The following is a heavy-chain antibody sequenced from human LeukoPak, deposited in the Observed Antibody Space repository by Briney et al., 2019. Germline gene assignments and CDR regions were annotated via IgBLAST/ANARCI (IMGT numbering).Heavy chain of an antibody. CDR1: GYTFTCYY. CDR2: INPNSGGT. CDR3: ARGRPSSGWYSYDY. V-gene: IGHV1-2*04. Sequence: ASVKVSCKASGYTFTCYYMHWVRQAPGQGLEWMGWINPNSGGTNYAQKFQGWVTMTRDTSISTAYMELSRLRSDDTAVYYCARGRPSSGWYSYDYWGQGTLVTVSS. D-gene: IGHD6-19*01. J-gene: IGHJ4*02.